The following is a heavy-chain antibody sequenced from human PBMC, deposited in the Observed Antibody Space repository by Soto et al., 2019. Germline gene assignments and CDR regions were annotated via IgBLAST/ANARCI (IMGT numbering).Heavy chain of an antibody. CDR3: ARAAATIFGVVIGSNWYFDL. CDR2: IIPIFGTA. CDR1: GGTFSSYA. Sequence: SVKVSCKASGGTFSSYAISLVRQAPGQGLEWMGGIIPIFGTANYARKFQGRVTITADKSTSTAYMELSSLRPEDTAVYYCARAAATIFGVVIGSNWYFDLWGRGTLVTVSS. J-gene: IGHJ2*01. D-gene: IGHD3-3*01. V-gene: IGHV1-69*06.